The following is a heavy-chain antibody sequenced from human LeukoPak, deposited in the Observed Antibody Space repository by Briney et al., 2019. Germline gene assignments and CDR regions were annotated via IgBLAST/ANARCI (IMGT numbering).Heavy chain of an antibody. V-gene: IGHV3-21*01. J-gene: IGHJ4*02. CDR3: ARGSTYYDFWSGLSFGY. Sequence: GGSLRLSCAASGFTFSSYSMNWVRQAPGKGLEWVSSISSSSSYIYYADSVKGRFTISRDNAKNSLYLQMSSLRAEDTAVYHCARGSTYYDFWSGLSFGYWGQGTLVTVSS. D-gene: IGHD3-3*01. CDR2: ISSSSSYI. CDR1: GFTFSSYS.